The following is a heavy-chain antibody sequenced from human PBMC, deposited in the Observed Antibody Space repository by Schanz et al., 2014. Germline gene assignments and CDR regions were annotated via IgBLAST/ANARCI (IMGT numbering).Heavy chain of an antibody. Sequence: QVQLVQSGAEVKKPGASVKVSCKASGYTFTSDSMHWVRQAPGQGLEWMGWINVGNGNMKYSQKFQGRVTITRDTSASTAYMELTSLRSEDTAVYYCARDGVDAAAGGNYWGQGTLVTVSS. J-gene: IGHJ4*02. D-gene: IGHD6-13*01. CDR2: INVGNGNM. CDR3: ARDGVDAAAGGNY. V-gene: IGHV1-3*01. CDR1: GYTFTSDS.